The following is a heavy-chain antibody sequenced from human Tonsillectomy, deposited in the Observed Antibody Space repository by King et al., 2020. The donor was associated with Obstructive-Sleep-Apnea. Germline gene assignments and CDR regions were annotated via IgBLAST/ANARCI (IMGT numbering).Heavy chain of an antibody. Sequence: QLQESGPGLVKPSETLSLTCTVSGGSISSSSYYWGWIRQPPGKGLEWLGSIYYSGSTYYKPSLKSRVTISVDTSKNQFSLKLSSVTAADTAVYYCARDTYYYDSSPRYYFDYWGQGTLVTVSS. J-gene: IGHJ4*02. D-gene: IGHD3-22*01. CDR2: IYYSGST. V-gene: IGHV4-39*07. CDR3: ARDTYYYDSSPRYYFDY. CDR1: GGSISSSSYY.